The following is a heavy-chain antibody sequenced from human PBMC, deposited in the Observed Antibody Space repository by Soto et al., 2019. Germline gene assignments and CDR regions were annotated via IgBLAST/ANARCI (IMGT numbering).Heavy chain of an antibody. J-gene: IGHJ4*02. CDR2: IIPFFGTP. D-gene: IGHD3-22*01. CDR1: GATFSSYA. V-gene: IGHV1-69*06. Sequence: QVLLVQSGAEVKKPGSSVKVSCKLSGATFSSYAMSWVRQAPGQGLEWIGGIIPFFGTPKYAQKFQGRVTITADTSTATSYMELSSLRSDDTAVYYCARAKGAYYSHLVYWGQGTLVTVSS. CDR3: ARAKGAYYSHLVY.